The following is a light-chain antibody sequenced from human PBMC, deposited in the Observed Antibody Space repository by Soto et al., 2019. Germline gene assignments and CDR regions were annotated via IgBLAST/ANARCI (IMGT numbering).Light chain of an antibody. J-gene: IGKJ5*01. Sequence: DIQMTQSPSSLSASVGDRVTITCRASQSISSYLSWYLQKPGKAPNLLIYAASTLQSGVPSRFSGSGSGTDFSLTRSSLKPEDFATYYCKQSYSTPITFGQGTRLEIK. CDR2: AAS. CDR1: QSISSY. V-gene: IGKV1-39*01. CDR3: KQSYSTPIT.